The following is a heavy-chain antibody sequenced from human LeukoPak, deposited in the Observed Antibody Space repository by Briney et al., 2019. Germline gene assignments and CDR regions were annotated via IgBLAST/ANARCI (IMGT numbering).Heavy chain of an antibody. Sequence: NHGESLKISCKGSGYSFTSYWIGWVRQMPGKGLEWMGIIYPGDSDTRYSPSFQGQVTISADKSISTAYLQWSSLKASDTAMYYCARHIGDGFNWNWFDPWGQGTLVTVSS. CDR1: GYSFTSYW. J-gene: IGHJ5*02. V-gene: IGHV5-51*01. CDR3: ARHIGDGFNWNWFDP. CDR2: IYPGDSDT. D-gene: IGHD5-24*01.